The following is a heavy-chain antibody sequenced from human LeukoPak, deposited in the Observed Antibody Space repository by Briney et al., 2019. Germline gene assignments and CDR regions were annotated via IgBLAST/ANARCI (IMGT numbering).Heavy chain of an antibody. J-gene: IGHJ6*03. CDR2: IYHSGST. V-gene: IGHV4-38-2*02. CDR3: ARTDYCTNGVCYGYMDV. Sequence: SETLSLTCTVSGYSISSGYYWGWIRQPPGKGLEWIGSIYHSGSTYYNPSLKSRVTISVDTSKNQFSLKLSSVTAADTAVYYCARTDYCTNGVCYGYMDVWGKGTTVTVSS. CDR1: GYSISSGYY. D-gene: IGHD2-8*01.